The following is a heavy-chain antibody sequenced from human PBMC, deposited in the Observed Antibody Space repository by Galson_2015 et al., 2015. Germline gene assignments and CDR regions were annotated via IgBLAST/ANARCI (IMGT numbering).Heavy chain of an antibody. J-gene: IGHJ4*02. CDR2: ISYDGSNK. D-gene: IGHD6-19*01. CDR1: GFTFSSYG. Sequence: SLRLSCAASGFTFSSYGMHWVRQAPGKGLEWVAVISYDGSNKYYADSVKGRFTISRDNSKDTLYLQMNSLRAEDTAVYYCARDSSGWYDRSSDYFDYWGQGTLVTVSS. V-gene: IGHV3-30*03. CDR3: ARDSSGWYDRSSDYFDY.